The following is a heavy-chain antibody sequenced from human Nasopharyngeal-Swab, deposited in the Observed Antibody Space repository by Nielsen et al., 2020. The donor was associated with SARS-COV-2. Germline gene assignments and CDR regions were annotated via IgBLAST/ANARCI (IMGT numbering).Heavy chain of an antibody. CDR2: INPGSGGT. D-gene: IGHD2-2*01. V-gene: IGHV1-46*02. CDR1: VYTFNHYY. Sequence: ASVNVSCQASVYTFNHYYIHWVRQAPGQGLEWMGMINPGSGGTTYAQKFQGRVTMTRDTSTSTVFMDLSSLRSEDTAVYYCARRGRCSGSSCDMDVWGQGTTVTVSS. J-gene: IGHJ6*02. CDR3: ARRGRCSGSSCDMDV.